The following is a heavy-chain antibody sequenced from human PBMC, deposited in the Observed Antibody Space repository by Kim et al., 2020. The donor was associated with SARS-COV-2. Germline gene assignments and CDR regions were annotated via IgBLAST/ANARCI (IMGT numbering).Heavy chain of an antibody. CDR1: GYTFTSYY. D-gene: IGHD3-10*01. Sequence: ASVKVSCKASGYTFTSYYIHWVRQAPGQGLEWMGIINPSGGGTSYAQRFQGRVTMTSDTSTSTVYMELSSLRSEDTAVYYCARDQGEQVYYGSGIQYWGQGSLVTVSS. CDR3: ARDQGEQVYYGSGIQY. J-gene: IGHJ4*02. CDR2: INPSGGGT. V-gene: IGHV1-46*01.